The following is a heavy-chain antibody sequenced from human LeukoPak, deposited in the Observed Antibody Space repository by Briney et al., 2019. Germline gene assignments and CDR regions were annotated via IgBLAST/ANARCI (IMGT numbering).Heavy chain of an antibody. V-gene: IGHV1-8*01. J-gene: IGHJ4*02. Sequence: GAAVKDSCMASGYSFTSYDISWVRQATGQGLGWMGGMNPNSSNTGYAQKFQGRFTMTRNTSINTAYMELSSLRSEDTAVYYCARGVYSYGLSWFDYWGQGTLVTVSS. CDR3: ARGVYSYGLSWFDY. CDR2: MNPNSSNT. D-gene: IGHD5-18*01. CDR1: GYSFTSYD.